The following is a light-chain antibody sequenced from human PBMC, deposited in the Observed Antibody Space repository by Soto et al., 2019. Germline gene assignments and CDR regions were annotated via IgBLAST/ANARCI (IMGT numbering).Light chain of an antibody. Sequence: ELTQPPSMSVSPGQTATITCSGADLGSKFACWYQQKPGQSPILVIYQDNKRPSGIPERFSGSNSGNTATLTISGTQPMDEADYYCQAWVIRVFGGGTKLTVL. J-gene: IGLJ3*02. CDR3: QAWVIRV. CDR2: QDN. CDR1: DLGSKF. V-gene: IGLV3-1*01.